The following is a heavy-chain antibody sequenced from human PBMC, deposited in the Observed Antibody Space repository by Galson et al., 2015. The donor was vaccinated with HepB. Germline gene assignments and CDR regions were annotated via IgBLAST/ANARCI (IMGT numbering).Heavy chain of an antibody. CDR2: ISYDGSNK. V-gene: IGHV3-30*18. Sequence: SLRLSCAASGFTFSTSGLHWVRQAPGKGLEWLAVISYDGSNKYYAESVRGRFTISRDNSNNTLYLQMNSLKPEDTAVYYCAKDHYTGRTYYYDSRGYYWVYWGQGTLVTVSS. CDR1: GFTFSTSG. J-gene: IGHJ4*02. CDR3: AKDHYTGRTYYYDSRGYYWVY. D-gene: IGHD3-22*01.